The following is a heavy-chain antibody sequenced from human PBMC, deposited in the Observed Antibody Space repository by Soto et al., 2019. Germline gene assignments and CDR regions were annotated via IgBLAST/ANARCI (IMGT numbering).Heavy chain of an antibody. V-gene: IGHV1-69*13. J-gene: IGHJ6*02. D-gene: IGHD6-13*01. CDR2: IIPIFGTA. CDR3: ARERSSSWPNYYYYGMDV. CDR1: GGTFSSYA. Sequence: SVKVSCKASGGTFSSYAISWVRQAPGQGLEWMGGIIPIFGTANYAQKFQGRVTITADESTSTAYMELSSLRSEDTAVYYCARERSSSWPNYYYYGMDVWGQGTTVTVS.